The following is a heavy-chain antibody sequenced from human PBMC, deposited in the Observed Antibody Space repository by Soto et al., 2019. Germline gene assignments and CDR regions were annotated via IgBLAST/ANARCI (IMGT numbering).Heavy chain of an antibody. Sequence: SVKVSCKASGGTFSSYAISWVRQAPGQGLEWMGGIIPIFGTANYAQKFQGRVTITADESTSTAYMELSSLRSEDTAVYYCARAPSGGEQWLVAYYYYGMDVWGQGTTVTVSS. J-gene: IGHJ6*02. CDR3: ARAPSGGEQWLVAYYYYGMDV. CDR1: GGTFSSYA. D-gene: IGHD6-19*01. V-gene: IGHV1-69*13. CDR2: IIPIFGTA.